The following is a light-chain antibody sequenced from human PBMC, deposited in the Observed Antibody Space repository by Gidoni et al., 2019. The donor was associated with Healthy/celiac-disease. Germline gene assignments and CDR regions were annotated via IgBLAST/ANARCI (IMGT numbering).Light chain of an antibody. CDR2: SAT. J-gene: IGKJ1*01. V-gene: IGKV3-20*01. Sequence: EIVLTQSPGTLSLFPGERAVLSCRASQTVGRSYIAWYQKKVGQPPRLLFYSATDRATGVPDRFIGSGSGTDFTLTISRLDPEDFGVYYCQQFGFSPWTFGQXTKVDIK. CDR3: QQFGFSPWT. CDR1: QTVGRSY.